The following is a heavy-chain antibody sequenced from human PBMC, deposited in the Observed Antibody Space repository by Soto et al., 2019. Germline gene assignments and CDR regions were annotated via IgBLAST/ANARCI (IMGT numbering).Heavy chain of an antibody. D-gene: IGHD1-26*01. CDR3: ARGGASADYYYGMDV. Sequence: ASVKVSCKASGGTFSSYPIGWVRQAPGQGLEWMGWMNPNSGNTGYAQKFQGRVTMTRNTSISTAYMELSSLRSEHTAVYYCARGGASADYYYGMDVWGQGTTVTVSS. J-gene: IGHJ6*02. CDR2: MNPNSGNT. CDR1: GGTFSSYP. V-gene: IGHV1-8*01.